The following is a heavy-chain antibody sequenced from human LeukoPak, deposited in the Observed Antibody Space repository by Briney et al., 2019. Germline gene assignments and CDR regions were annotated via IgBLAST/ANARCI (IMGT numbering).Heavy chain of an antibody. Sequence: GGSLRLSCAASGFTFTDYAMTWVRQAPGQGLEWVSIVSGSGQSTDYADSVKGRFTISRDNSRNTVLLEMNSLRAEDTAVYYCAKGGQLGPLYYMDVWGKGTTVTVSS. J-gene: IGHJ6*03. V-gene: IGHV3-23*01. CDR3: AKGGQLGPLYYMDV. D-gene: IGHD6-6*01. CDR2: VSGSGQST. CDR1: GFTFTDYA.